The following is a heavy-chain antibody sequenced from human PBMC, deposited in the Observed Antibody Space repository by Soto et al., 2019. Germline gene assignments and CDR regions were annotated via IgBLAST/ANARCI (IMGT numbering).Heavy chain of an antibody. CDR2: ISSSSSYI. CDR1: GFTFSSYS. J-gene: IGHJ5*02. V-gene: IGHV3-21*01. D-gene: IGHD3-10*01. CDR3: ARDPSMVRGVIRFSWFDP. Sequence: PGGSLSLSCAASGFTFSSYSMNWVRQAPGKGLEWVSSISSSSSYIYYADSVKGRFTISRDNAKNSLYLQMNSLRAEDTAVYYCARDPSMVRGVIRFSWFDPWGQGTLVTVSS.